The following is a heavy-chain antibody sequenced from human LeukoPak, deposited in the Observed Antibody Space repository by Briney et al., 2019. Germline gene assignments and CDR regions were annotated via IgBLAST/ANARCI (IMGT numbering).Heavy chain of an antibody. CDR3: ARAYYYDSTGYFEDEY. J-gene: IGHJ4*02. V-gene: IGHV4-34*01. Sequence: SETLSLTCAVYGGSLSGYNWFWIRQPPGKGLEWIGKINHSGRTNYNPSLKSRVTISIDKSENRFSVKLTSVTAADSAVYFCARAYYYDSTGYFEDEYWGQGTLLAVSS. CDR2: INHSGRT. CDR1: GGSLSGYN. D-gene: IGHD3-22*01.